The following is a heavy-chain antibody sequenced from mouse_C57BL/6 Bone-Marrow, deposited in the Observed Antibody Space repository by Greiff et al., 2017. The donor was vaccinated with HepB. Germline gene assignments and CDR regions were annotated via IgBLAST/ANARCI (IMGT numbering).Heavy chain of an antibody. J-gene: IGHJ2*01. D-gene: IGHD1-1*01. V-gene: IGHV1-59*01. Sequence: QVQLQQPGAELVRPGTSVKLSCKASGYTFTSYWMHWVKQRPGQGLEWIGVIDPSDSYTNYNQKFKGKATLTVDTSSSTAYMQLSSLTSEDSAVYYCAREYYAPYYFDYWGQGTTLTVSS. CDR1: GYTFTSYW. CDR3: AREYYAPYYFDY. CDR2: IDPSDSYT.